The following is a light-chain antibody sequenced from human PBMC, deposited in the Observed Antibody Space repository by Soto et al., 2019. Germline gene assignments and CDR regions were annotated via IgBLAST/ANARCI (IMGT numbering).Light chain of an antibody. CDR1: RSNIGGGYD. Sequence: QSVLPQPPSVSGAPGQTITISCTGSRSNIGGGYDVHWYQQLPGTAPQLLVYGNINRPSRVPDRFSGSKSDTSASLAITGLQAEDEADYYCQSYDSSLSAWVVGGGTKLTVL. J-gene: IGLJ3*02. V-gene: IGLV1-40*01. CDR2: GNI. CDR3: QSYDSSLSAWV.